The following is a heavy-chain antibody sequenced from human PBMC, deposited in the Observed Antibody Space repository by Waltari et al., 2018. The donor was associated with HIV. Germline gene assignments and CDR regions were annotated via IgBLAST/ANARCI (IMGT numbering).Heavy chain of an antibody. CDR2: ISYDGSNK. J-gene: IGHJ4*02. V-gene: IGHV3-30-3*01. CDR1: GFTSSSYA. Sequence: QVQMVESGGGVVEHGRSLIPSCSASGFTSSSYAMPWFRQAPGKGLEWVAVISYDGSNKYYADSVKGRFTISRDNSKNTLYLQMNSLRAEDTAVYYCARDPYYYDSSGYLCYFDYWGQGTMVTVSS. CDR3: ARDPYYYDSSGYLCYFDY. D-gene: IGHD3-22*01.